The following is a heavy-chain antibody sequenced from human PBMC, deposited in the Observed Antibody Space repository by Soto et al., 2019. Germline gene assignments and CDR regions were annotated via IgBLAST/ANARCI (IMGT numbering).Heavy chain of an antibody. V-gene: IGHV1-46*03. CDR2: INPSGGST. J-gene: IGHJ3*02. Sequence: ASVKVSCKASGYTFTSYYMHWVRQAPGQGLEWMGIINPSGGSTSYAQKFQGRVTMTRDTSTSTVYMELSSLRSEDTAVYYCARGGDYDFWRGPPRYIWGQGTMVTVSS. CDR3: ARGGDYDFWRGPPRYI. D-gene: IGHD3-3*01. CDR1: GYTFTSYY.